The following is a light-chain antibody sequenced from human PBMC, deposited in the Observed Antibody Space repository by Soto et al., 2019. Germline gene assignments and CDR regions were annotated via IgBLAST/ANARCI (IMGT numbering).Light chain of an antibody. Sequence: DNQMTQSLSTLSASVGDRVTMTCRASQSISSWLAWYQQKPGKAPKLLIYDASSLESGVPSRFSGSGSGTEFTLTISSLQPDDFATYYCQQYNSYRWTFGQGTKVDIK. J-gene: IGKJ1*01. CDR2: DAS. CDR1: QSISSW. V-gene: IGKV1-5*01. CDR3: QQYNSYRWT.